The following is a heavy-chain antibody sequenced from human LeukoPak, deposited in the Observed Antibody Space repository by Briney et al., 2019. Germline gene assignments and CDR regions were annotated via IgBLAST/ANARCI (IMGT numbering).Heavy chain of an antibody. D-gene: IGHD1-1*01. J-gene: IGHJ4*02. Sequence: GESLKISCEGSGYTFTNFWIGWVRQMPGKGLEWMGIVSPSDSDTRYSPSFQGQVTISADKSITTAYLQWSSLKASDTATYYCVRQPRVHTPDFWGQGTLVTVSS. CDR3: VRQPRVHTPDF. CDR1: GYTFTNFW. V-gene: IGHV5-51*01. CDR2: VSPSDSDT.